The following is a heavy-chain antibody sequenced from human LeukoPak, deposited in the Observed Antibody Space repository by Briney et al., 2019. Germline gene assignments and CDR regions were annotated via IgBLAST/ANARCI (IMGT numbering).Heavy chain of an antibody. J-gene: IGHJ4*02. CDR3: ARETSHFDY. Sequence: SHTLSLTRVISGDSVPSNSAAWNWIRQSPSRGLEWVGRTYYRSKWYNDYAVSVKSRITINPDTSNNQFFLQLNSVTPEDTAVYYCARETSHFDYWGQGTLVTVSS. V-gene: IGHV6-1*01. CDR1: GDSVPSNSAA. CDR2: TYYRSKWYN.